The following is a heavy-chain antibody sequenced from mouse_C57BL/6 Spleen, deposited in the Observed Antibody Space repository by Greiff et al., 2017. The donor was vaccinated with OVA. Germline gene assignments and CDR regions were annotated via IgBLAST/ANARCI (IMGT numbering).Heavy chain of an antibody. J-gene: IGHJ2*01. V-gene: IGHV5-6*01. Sequence: DVQLVESGGDLLKPGGSLKLSCAASGFTFSSYGMSWVRQTPDKRLEWVGTIRSGGSYTYYPDSVKGRFTIYRDNAKNTLYLQISSLKSEDTAMYYCARQDYSNYFDYWGQGTTLTVSS. CDR1: GFTFSSYG. CDR3: ARQDYSNYFDY. CDR2: IRSGGSYT. D-gene: IGHD2-5*01.